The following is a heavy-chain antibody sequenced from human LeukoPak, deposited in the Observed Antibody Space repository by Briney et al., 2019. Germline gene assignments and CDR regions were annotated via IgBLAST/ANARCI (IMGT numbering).Heavy chain of an antibody. CDR3: ARVSHDYGDYIY. Sequence: SETLSLTCTVSGDFITTYYWSWIRQPPGKGLEWIGYIYYSGNTNYNPSLKSRVTISIDTSKNQFSLRLSSVTAADTAVYYCARVSHDYGDYIYWGQGTLVIVSS. CDR2: IYYSGNT. D-gene: IGHD4-17*01. V-gene: IGHV4-59*01. J-gene: IGHJ4*02. CDR1: GDFITTYY.